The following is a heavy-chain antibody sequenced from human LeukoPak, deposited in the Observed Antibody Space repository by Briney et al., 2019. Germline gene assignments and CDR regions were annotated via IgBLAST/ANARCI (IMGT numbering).Heavy chain of an antibody. V-gene: IGHV3-23*01. J-gene: IGHJ4*02. Sequence: WGSLRLSCAASGFTFSSYGMSWVRQAPGNGLEGVSAISGSGGSTYYADSVKGRFTISRDNSKNALYLQMNSLRAEDTAVYYCAKVGENYDILTYYFDYWGQGTLVTVSS. D-gene: IGHD3-9*01. CDR2: ISGSGGST. CDR1: GFTFSSYG. CDR3: AKVGENYDILTYYFDY.